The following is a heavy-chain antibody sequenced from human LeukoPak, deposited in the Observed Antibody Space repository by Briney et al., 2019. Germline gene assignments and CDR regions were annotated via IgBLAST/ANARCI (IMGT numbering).Heavy chain of an antibody. CDR1: GLTFSSSA. CDR3: AKPASSGWTQFDY. D-gene: IGHD6-19*01. V-gene: IGHV3-23*01. CDR2: ISGSGGST. J-gene: IGHJ4*02. Sequence: GGSLRLSCAASGLTFSSSAMSWVHQAPGKGLEWVSAISGSGGSTYYADSVKGRFTISRDNSKNTLYLQMNSLRAEDTAVYYCAKPASSGWTQFDYWGQGTLVTVSS.